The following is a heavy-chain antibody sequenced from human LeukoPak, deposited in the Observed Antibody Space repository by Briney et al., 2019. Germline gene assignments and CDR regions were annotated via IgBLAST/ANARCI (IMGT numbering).Heavy chain of an antibody. D-gene: IGHD1-26*01. V-gene: IGHV5-51*01. CDR3: ATLPATARATLDY. J-gene: IGHJ4*02. CDR1: GYSFTSYW. CDR2: IYPGDSDT. Sequence: HGESLKISCKGSGYSFTSYWIGWVRQMPGKGLAWMGIIYPGDSDTRYSPSFQGQVTISADKSISTAYLQWSSLKASDTAMYYCATLPATARATLDYWGQGTLVTVSS.